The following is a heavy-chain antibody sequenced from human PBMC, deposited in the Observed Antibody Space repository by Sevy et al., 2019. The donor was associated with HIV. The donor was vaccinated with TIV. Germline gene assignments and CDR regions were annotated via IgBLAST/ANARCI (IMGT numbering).Heavy chain of an antibody. J-gene: IGHJ4*02. D-gene: IGHD6-19*01. CDR2: ISGSGGST. V-gene: IGHV3-23*01. Sequence: GESLKISCAASGFTFSSYAMSWVRQAPGKGLEWVSAISGSGGSTYYEDSVKGRFTIPRDNSKNTLYLQRNSLRAEDTAVYYCAKDHLAVAGFYFDYWGQGTLVTVSS. CDR1: GFTFSSYA. CDR3: AKDHLAVAGFYFDY.